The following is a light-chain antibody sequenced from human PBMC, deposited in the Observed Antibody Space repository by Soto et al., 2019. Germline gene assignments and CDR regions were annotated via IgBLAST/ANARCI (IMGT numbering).Light chain of an antibody. Sequence: DIVMTQSPLSLPVTPGEPASISCRSGQSLLHTNGYTYLDWYLQKPGQSPQLLIYLGSTRASGVPDRFSCSGSGTDFTLKISRVEAEDVGVYYCMQALQTPWTFGQGTKLDIK. CDR3: MQALQTPWT. V-gene: IGKV2-28*01. CDR1: QSLLHTNGYTY. J-gene: IGKJ2*02. CDR2: LGS.